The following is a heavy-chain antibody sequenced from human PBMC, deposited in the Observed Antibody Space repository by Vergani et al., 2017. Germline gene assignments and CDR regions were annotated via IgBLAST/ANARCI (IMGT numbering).Heavy chain of an antibody. D-gene: IGHD6-6*01. CDR3: ARARGLYSSSSEGAYGMDV. Sequence: EVQLVQSGAEVKKPGESLKISCKGSGYSFTSYWIGWVRQMPGKGLEWMGIIYPGDSDTRYSPSFQGQVTISADKSISTAYLQWSSLKASATAMYYCARARGLYSSSSEGAYGMDVWGQGTTVTVSS. J-gene: IGHJ6*02. CDR2: IYPGDSDT. V-gene: IGHV5-51*01. CDR1: GYSFTSYW.